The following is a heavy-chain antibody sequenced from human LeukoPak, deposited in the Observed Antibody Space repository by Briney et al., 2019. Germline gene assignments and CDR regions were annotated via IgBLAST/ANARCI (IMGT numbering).Heavy chain of an antibody. V-gene: IGHV3-73*01. D-gene: IGHD6-19*01. CDR2: IRSKTNNYET. CDR1: GFTFSDSA. Sequence: GGSLKLSCAASGFTFSDSAMHWVRQASGKGLEWVGRIRSKTNNYETAYGESVKGRVTISRDDSRNTAYLQMNSLKIEDTAVYYCARGSSGWYKDAFDIWGQGTMVTVSS. CDR3: ARGSSGWYKDAFDI. J-gene: IGHJ3*02.